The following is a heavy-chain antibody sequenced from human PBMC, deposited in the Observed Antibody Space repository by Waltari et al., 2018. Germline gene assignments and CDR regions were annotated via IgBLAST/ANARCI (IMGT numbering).Heavy chain of an antibody. D-gene: IGHD2-21*01. Sequence: EVQLVESGGGLVKPGGSLSLSCAASGFTFGNAWMIWVRQVPGQGLEWVGRIKSKTDGGTTDYAAHVKGRFTSSRDDSKNTLYLQKNSLKTEDTAVYYCTTIATEPDYWGQGTLVTVSS. CDR2: IKSKTDGGTT. V-gene: IGHV3-15*01. J-gene: IGHJ4*02. CDR3: TTIATEPDY. CDR1: GFTFGNAW.